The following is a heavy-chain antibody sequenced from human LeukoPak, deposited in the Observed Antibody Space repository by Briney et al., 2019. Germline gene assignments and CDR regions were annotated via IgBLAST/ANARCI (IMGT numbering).Heavy chain of an antibody. J-gene: IGHJ4*02. CDR2: MNQDGSEK. D-gene: IGHD1-26*01. Sequence: PGGFLRLSCAASGFTFSSYWMTWVRQPPGKGLEWVGNMNQDGSEKYYADSVKGRFTIFRDNAENSVYPQVNSLTAEDTAVYYCARDKRVGASLFDYWGQGSLVTVSS. V-gene: IGHV3-7*01. CDR1: GFTFSSYW. CDR3: ARDKRVGASLFDY.